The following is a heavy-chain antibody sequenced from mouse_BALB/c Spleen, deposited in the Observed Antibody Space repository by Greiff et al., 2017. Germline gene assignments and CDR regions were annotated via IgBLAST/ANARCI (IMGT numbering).Heavy chain of an antibody. CDR1: GFTFSSYG. J-gene: IGHJ2*01. D-gene: IGHD1-1*02. CDR3: TRGGGGGEISCDN. CDR2: INSNGGST. Sequence: EVQGVESGGGLVQPGGSLKLSCAASGFTFSSYGMSWVRQTPDKRLELVATINSNGGSTYYPDSVKGRFTISRDNAKSTLYLQMSSLTSEDTALYVCTRGGGGGEISCDNRGQETTLTVSS. V-gene: IGHV5-6-3*01.